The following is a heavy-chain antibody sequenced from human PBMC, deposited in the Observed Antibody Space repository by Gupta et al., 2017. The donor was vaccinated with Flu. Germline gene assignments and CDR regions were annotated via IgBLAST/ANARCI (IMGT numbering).Heavy chain of an antibody. Sequence: QVQLQESGPGLVKPSQTLSLTCTVSGGSISSGSYYWSWIRQPAGKGLEWIGRIYTSGSTNYNPSLKSRVTISVDTSKNQFSLKLSSVTAADTAVYYCARESFWFGEDVWGQGTTVTVSS. V-gene: IGHV4-61*02. CDR3: ARESFWFGEDV. J-gene: IGHJ6*02. CDR1: GGSISSGSYY. CDR2: IYTSGST. D-gene: IGHD3-10*01.